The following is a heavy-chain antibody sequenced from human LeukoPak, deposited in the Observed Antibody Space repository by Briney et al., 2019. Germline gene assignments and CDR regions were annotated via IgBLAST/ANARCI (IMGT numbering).Heavy chain of an antibody. J-gene: IGHJ6*03. CDR3: ARVIRAAAGAPSYYYYYMDV. D-gene: IGHD6-13*01. V-gene: IGHV1-69*05. CDR1: GGTFSSYA. CDR2: IIPIFGTA. Sequence: SVKVSCKASGGTFSSYAISWVRQAPGQGLEWMGGIIPIFGTANYAQKFQGRVTITTDESTSTAYVELSSLRSEDTAVYYCARVIRAAAGAPSYYYYYMDVWGKGTTVTVSS.